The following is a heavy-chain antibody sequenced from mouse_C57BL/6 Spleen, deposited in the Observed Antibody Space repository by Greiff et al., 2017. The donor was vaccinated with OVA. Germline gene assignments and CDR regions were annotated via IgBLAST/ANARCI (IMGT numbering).Heavy chain of an antibody. J-gene: IGHJ3*01. CDR3: VRQSSYDWFAY. Sequence: EVKVEESGGGLVQPTGSLKLSCAASGFSFNTYAMNWVRQAPGKGLEWVARIRSKSNNYATYYADSVKDRFTISRDDSESMLYLQMNNLKTEDTAMYYCVRQSSYDWFAYWGQGTLVTVSA. V-gene: IGHV10-1*01. D-gene: IGHD1-1*01. CDR1: GFSFNTYA. CDR2: IRSKSNNYAT.